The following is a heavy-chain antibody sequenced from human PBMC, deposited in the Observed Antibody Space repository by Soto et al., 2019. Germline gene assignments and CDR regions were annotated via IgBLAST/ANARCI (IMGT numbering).Heavy chain of an antibody. CDR3: AKDIRRYDFYGMAV. V-gene: IGHV3-23*01. J-gene: IGHJ6*02. D-gene: IGHD3-16*01. CDR2: ISGSGGRT. CDR1: GFTFSSYA. Sequence: GGSLRLSCAASGFTFSSYAMSWVRQAPGKGLEWVSAISGSGGRTYYADSVKGRFTISRDNAKNSLYLQMNSLRAEDTAFYYCAKDIRRYDFYGMAVWGQGTTVTVSS.